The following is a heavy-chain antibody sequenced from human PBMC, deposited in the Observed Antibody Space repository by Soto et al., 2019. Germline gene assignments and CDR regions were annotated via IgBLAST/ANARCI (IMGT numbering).Heavy chain of an antibody. D-gene: IGHD6-19*01. CDR3: AKVRYSSPMGYYYGMDV. V-gene: IGHV1-69*13. Sequence: SVKVSCKASRVAFSKFIVTWVRQAPGLGLEWVGGIVPIFGTANYAQKFQGRVTITADESTSTSYMEVNNLRSEDTAVYYCAKVRYSSPMGYYYGMDVWGQGTTVTVSS. CDR2: IVPIFGTA. CDR1: RVAFSKFI. J-gene: IGHJ6*02.